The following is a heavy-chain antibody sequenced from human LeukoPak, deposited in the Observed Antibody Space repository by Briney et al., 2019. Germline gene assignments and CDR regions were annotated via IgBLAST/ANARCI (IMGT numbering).Heavy chain of an antibody. Sequence: ASVKVSCTASGYTFTRYDINWVRQATGQGLEWMGWMNLKSGNTGHAQKFQGRVTITRDTSISTVYLELSSLRSEDTALYFCTRVDGSPDYWGQGTLVTVSS. CDR3: TRVDGSPDY. CDR1: GYTFTRYD. J-gene: IGHJ4*02. D-gene: IGHD2-15*01. V-gene: IGHV1-8*03. CDR2: MNLKSGNT.